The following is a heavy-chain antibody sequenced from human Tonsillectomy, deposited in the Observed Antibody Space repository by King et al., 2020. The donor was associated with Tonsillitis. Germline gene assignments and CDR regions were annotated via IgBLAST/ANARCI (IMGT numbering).Heavy chain of an antibody. CDR1: EYNFTNYW. Sequence: QLVQSGAEVKKPGASLKISCKGSEYNFTNYWIGWVRQMPGKGLEWMGIIYPGDSDTRYSPSFQGQVTISADKSISTAYLQWSSLKASDTAMYYCARPISYGNDAFDIWGQGTMVTVSS. CDR3: ARPISYGNDAFDI. V-gene: IGHV5-51*03. J-gene: IGHJ3*02. D-gene: IGHD2/OR15-2a*01. CDR2: IYPGDSDT.